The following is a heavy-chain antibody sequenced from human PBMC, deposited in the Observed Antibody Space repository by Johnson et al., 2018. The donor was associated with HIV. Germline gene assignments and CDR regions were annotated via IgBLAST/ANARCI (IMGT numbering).Heavy chain of an antibody. V-gene: IGHV3-20*04. CDR3: AGGGSCGGDCYSGYDAFDI. CDR1: GFTFDDYG. D-gene: IGHD2-21*02. J-gene: IGHJ3*02. CDR2: INWNGGST. Sequence: EVKLLESGGGVVRPGGSLRLSCAASGFTFDDYGMNWVRQAPGKGLEWVSGINWNGGSTDYADSVKGRFTISRDNSKNTLYLQMNSLRTGDTAVYYCAGGGSCGGDCYSGYDAFDIWGQGTMVTVSS.